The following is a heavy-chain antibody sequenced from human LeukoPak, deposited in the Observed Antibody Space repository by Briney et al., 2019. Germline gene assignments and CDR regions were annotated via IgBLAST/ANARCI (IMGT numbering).Heavy chain of an antibody. CDR3: VREGSDTAHYNWFDP. V-gene: IGHV1-18*01. Sequence: RVASVKVSCKASGYTFTSYGISWVRQAPGQGLEWMGWISVYNGNAKYAQKLQGRVTMTTDTSTSTAYMELRSLRSDDTAVYYCVREGSDTAHYNWFDPWGQGTLVTVSS. J-gene: IGHJ5*02. D-gene: IGHD5-18*01. CDR2: ISVYNGNA. CDR1: GYTFTSYG.